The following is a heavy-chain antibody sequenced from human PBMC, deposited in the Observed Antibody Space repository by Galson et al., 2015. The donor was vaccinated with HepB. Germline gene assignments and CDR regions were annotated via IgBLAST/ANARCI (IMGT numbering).Heavy chain of an antibody. CDR1: GFTFSSYS. CDR2: ISSSSSYI. Sequence: SLRLSCAASGFTFSSYSMNWVRQAPGKGLEWVSSISSSSSYIYYADSVKGRFTISRDNAKNSLYLQMNSLRAEDTAVYYCAPSALAEYFQHWGQGTLVTVSS. V-gene: IGHV3-21*01. CDR3: APSALAEYFQH. J-gene: IGHJ1*01.